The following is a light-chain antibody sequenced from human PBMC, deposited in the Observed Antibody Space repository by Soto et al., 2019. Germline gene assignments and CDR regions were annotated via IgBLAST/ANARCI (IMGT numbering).Light chain of an antibody. V-gene: IGKV3-11*01. CDR1: QSVSSY. CDR3: QQRSNWPFT. CDR2: DAS. J-gene: IGKJ5*01. Sequence: EIVLTQSPATLSLSPGERATLSCRASQSVSSYLAWYQQKPGQAPRLLIYDASNRATGIPARFSGSGSGTDFTLTISSLEPEDFAVYYCQQRSNWPFTFGQGTHWRL.